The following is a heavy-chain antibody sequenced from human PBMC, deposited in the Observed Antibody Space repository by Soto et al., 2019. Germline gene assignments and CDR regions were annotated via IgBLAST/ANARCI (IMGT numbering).Heavy chain of an antibody. D-gene: IGHD5-18*01. V-gene: IGHV3-30-3*01. CDR2: ISYDGSNK. Sequence: QPGGSLRLSCAASGFTFSSYAMHWVRQAPGKGLEWVAVISYDGSNKYYADSVKGRFTISRDNSKNTLYLQMNSLRAEDTAVYYCARPLEWIQLWLNAFDIWGQGTMVTVSS. J-gene: IGHJ3*02. CDR3: ARPLEWIQLWLNAFDI. CDR1: GFTFSSYA.